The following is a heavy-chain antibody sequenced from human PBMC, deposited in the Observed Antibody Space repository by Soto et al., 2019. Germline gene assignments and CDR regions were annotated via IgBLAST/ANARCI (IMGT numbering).Heavy chain of an antibody. V-gene: IGHV3-21*01. CDR3: ARELTYYYDSSRAFDI. Sequence: PGGSLRLSCAASGFSFDEYGMNWVRQAPGKGLEWVSSISSSSSYIYYADSVKGRFTISRDNAKNSLYLQMNSLRAEDTAVYYCARELTYYYDSSRAFDIWGQGTMVTVSS. J-gene: IGHJ3*02. D-gene: IGHD3-22*01. CDR2: ISSSSSYI. CDR1: GFSFDEYG.